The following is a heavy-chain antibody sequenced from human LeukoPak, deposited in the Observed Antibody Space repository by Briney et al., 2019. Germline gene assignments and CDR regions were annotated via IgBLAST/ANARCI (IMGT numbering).Heavy chain of an antibody. D-gene: IGHD5-18*01. CDR2: INTYNVNT. J-gene: IGHJ4*02. CDR1: GYTFTSYG. V-gene: IGHV1-18*01. Sequence: ASVKVSFKTSGYTFTSYGVSWVRQAPGQGLEWMAWINTYNVNTNYAQKFQGRVTLTTDASTSTAYMGLRSLRSDDTAVYYCARDSRRGYSYGYDYWGQGTLVTVSS. CDR3: ARDSRRGYSYGYDY.